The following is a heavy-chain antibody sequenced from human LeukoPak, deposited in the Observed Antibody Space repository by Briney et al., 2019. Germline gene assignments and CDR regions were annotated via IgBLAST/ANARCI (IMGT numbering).Heavy chain of an antibody. CDR1: GGSISSYY. V-gene: IGHV4-59*01. J-gene: IGHJ6*03. Sequence: SETLSLTCTVSGGSISSYYWTWMRQAPGKGLEWIGYIYHSGSSTYYNPSLNSRLSISVDTSKNQFSLKLSSVTAADTAVYYCARVEEGYGSGRRENYYYYYMDVWGKGTTVTISS. D-gene: IGHD3-10*01. CDR2: IYHSGSST. CDR3: ARVEEGYGSGRRENYYYYYMDV.